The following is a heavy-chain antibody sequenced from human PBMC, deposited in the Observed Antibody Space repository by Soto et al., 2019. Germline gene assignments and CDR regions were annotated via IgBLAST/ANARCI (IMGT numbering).Heavy chain of an antibody. D-gene: IGHD3-22*01. CDR3: ARDWLGPDTTYYFDY. CDR1: GFTVSSNY. CDR2: IYSGGST. Sequence: GGSLRLSCAASGFTVSSNYMSWVRQAPGKGLEWVSVIYSGGSTYYADSVKGRFTISRDNSKNTLYLQMNSLRAEDTAVYYCARDWLGPDTTYYFDYWGQGTLVTVSS. J-gene: IGHJ4*02. V-gene: IGHV3-66*01.